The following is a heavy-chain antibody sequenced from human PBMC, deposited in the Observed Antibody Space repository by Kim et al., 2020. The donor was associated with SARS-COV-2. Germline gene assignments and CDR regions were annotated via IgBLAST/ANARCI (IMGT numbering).Heavy chain of an antibody. J-gene: IGHJ6*02. V-gene: IGHV1-69*13. CDR1: GGTFSSYA. Sequence: SVKVSCKASGGTFSSYAISWVRQAPGQGLEWMGGIIPIFGTANYAQKFQGRVTITADESTSTAYMELSSLRSEDTAVYYCARDLDILTGYSPLLFVVRGMDVWGQGTTVTVSS. CDR3: ARDLDILTGYSPLLFVVRGMDV. CDR2: IIPIFGTA. D-gene: IGHD3-9*01.